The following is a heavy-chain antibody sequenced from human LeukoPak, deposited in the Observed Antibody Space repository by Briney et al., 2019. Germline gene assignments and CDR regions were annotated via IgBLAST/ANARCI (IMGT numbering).Heavy chain of an antibody. CDR3: ARDTGYSKVDAFDI. CDR2: IYHSGST. Sequence: SETLSLTCAVSGGSISSSNWWSWVRQPPGKGLEWIGEIYHSGSTNYNPSLKSRVTISVDKSKNQFSLKLSSVTAADTAVYYYARDTGYSKVDAFDIWGQGTMVTVSS. J-gene: IGHJ3*02. V-gene: IGHV4-4*02. D-gene: IGHD6-13*01. CDR1: GGSISSSNW.